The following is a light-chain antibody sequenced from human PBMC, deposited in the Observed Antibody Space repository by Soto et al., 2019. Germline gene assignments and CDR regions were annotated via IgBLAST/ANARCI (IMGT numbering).Light chain of an antibody. CDR2: GAS. CDR1: ESVSSSY. J-gene: IGKJ1*01. Sequence: EIVLRQSPNTLSLSPGERATLSCWASESVSSSYLAWYQQRPGQAPRLLIYGASTRATGIPARFSGSGSGTEFTLTISSLQSEDFAVYYCQQYNNWPRTFGQGTKVDIK. CDR3: QQYNNWPRT. V-gene: IGKV3-15*01.